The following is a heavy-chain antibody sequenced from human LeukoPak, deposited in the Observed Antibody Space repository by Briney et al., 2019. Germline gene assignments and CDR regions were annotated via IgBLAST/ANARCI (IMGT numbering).Heavy chain of an antibody. CDR1: GFTFSSYW. D-gene: IGHD2-2*01. CDR2: IKQDGSEK. J-gene: IGHJ5*02. Sequence: PGGSLRLSCAASGFTFSSYWMSWVRQAPGKGLEWVANIKQDGSEKHYVDSVKGRFTISRDNAKNSLYLQMNSLRAEDTAVYYCARDDCSSIGCYHNWFDPWGQGTLVTVSS. V-gene: IGHV3-7*01. CDR3: ARDDCSSIGCYHNWFDP.